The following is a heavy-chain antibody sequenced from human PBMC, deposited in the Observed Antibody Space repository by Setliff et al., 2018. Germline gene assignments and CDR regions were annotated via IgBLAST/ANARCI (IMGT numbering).Heavy chain of an antibody. J-gene: IGHJ6*03. D-gene: IGHD2-2*02. Sequence: PGGSLRLSCAASGFTFSSYGMNWVRQAPGKGLEWLSYISSSSTTIYYADSVKGRFTVSRDNAKSSLYLQMNSLRADDAAVYYCARSSAPIKRDYMDVWGKGTTVTVSS. CDR2: ISSSSTTI. V-gene: IGHV3-48*01. CDR1: GFTFSSYG. CDR3: ARSSAPIKRDYMDV.